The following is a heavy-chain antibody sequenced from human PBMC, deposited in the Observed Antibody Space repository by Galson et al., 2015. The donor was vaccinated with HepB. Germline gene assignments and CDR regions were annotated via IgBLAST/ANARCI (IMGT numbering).Heavy chain of an antibody. V-gene: IGHV4-39*01. J-gene: IGHJ4*02. D-gene: IGHD5-24*01. CDR1: SGFISSTSHY. CDR2: IYFSGST. CDR3: VRQDGYNRHYFDF. Sequence: SETLSLTCTVSSGFISSTSHYWGWIRQPPGKGLEWIGNIYFSGSTYYNPSLKSRVTISVDTSKNQFSLKLSSVTAADTGVYYCVRQDGYNRHYFDFWGQGTLVTVSS.